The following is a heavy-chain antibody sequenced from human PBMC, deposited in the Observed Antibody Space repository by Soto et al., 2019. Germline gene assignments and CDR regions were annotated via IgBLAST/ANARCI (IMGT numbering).Heavy chain of an antibody. CDR3: ARQIYDSDTGPNFQYYFDS. Sequence: GESLKISCQSSGSTFSTYWVAWVRQRPGKALEWLGLIYPDDSDTRYNPSFRGQVTISAEKSSITTVFLQWSSLRASDTAMYYCARQIYDSDTGPNFQYYFDSWGQGTPVTVSS. CDR2: IYPDDSDT. J-gene: IGHJ4*02. D-gene: IGHD3-22*01. CDR1: GSTFSTYW. V-gene: IGHV5-51*01.